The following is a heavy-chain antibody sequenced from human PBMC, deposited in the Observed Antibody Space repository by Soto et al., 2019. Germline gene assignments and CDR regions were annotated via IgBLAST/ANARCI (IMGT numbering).Heavy chain of an antibody. V-gene: IGHV4-59*01. D-gene: IGHD3-22*01. CDR3: TGAYYDVSGYSLDP. Sequence: PSETLSLTCTVSGGSIIDYYWSWIRQPPGKGLEWIGYIYYSGTTDYNPSLKSRVIISVDTAKNQFSLRLSSVSAADTAVYYCTGAYYDVSGYSLDPWGQGTSVTVSS. CDR2: IYYSGTT. CDR1: GGSIIDYY. J-gene: IGHJ5*02.